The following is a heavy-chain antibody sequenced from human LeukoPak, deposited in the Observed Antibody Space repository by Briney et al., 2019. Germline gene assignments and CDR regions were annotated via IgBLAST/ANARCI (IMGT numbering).Heavy chain of an antibody. J-gene: IGHJ3*02. CDR2: VDPEDGET. V-gene: IGHV1-69-2*01. D-gene: IGHD2-2*01. Sequence: ATVKISCKVSGYTFTDYYMHWVQQAPGKGPEWMGLVDPEDGETIYAEKFQGRVTITADTSTDTAYMELSSLRSEDAAVYYCATAAYNAFDIWGQGTMVTVSS. CDR1: GYTFTDYY. CDR3: ATAAYNAFDI.